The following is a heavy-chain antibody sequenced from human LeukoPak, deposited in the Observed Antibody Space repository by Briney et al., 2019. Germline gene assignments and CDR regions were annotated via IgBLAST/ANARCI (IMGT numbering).Heavy chain of an antibody. V-gene: IGHV4-31*03. CDR2: IYYSGST. Sequence: SETLSLTCTVSGGSISSGGYYWSWIRQHPGKGLEWIGYIYYSGSTYYNPSLKSRVTISVDTSKNQFSLKLSSVTGADTAVYYCARVGGGYYFDYWGQGTLVTVSS. J-gene: IGHJ4*02. CDR3: ARVGGGYYFDY. D-gene: IGHD2-15*01. CDR1: GGSISSGGYY.